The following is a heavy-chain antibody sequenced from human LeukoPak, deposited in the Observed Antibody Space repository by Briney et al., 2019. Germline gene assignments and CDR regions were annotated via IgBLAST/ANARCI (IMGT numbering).Heavy chain of an antibody. CDR1: GYSISSGYY. Sequence: SETLSLTCTVSGYSISSGYYWGWIRQPPGKGLEWIGSIYHSGSTNYNPSLKSRVTISVDKSKNQFSLKLSSVTAADTAVYYRARPNYYDSSGYFGGWFDPWGQGTLVTVSS. V-gene: IGHV4-38-2*02. J-gene: IGHJ5*02. CDR3: ARPNYYDSSGYFGGWFDP. D-gene: IGHD3-22*01. CDR2: IYHSGST.